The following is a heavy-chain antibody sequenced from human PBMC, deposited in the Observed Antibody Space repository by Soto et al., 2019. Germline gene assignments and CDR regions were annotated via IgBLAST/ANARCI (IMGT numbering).Heavy chain of an antibody. CDR1: GFTFGSYW. V-gene: IGHV3-7*03. CDR2: IKPDGSAT. D-gene: IGHD3-22*01. Sequence: EVQLVESGGGLVQPGGSLRLSCAVSGFTFGSYWMNWVRLIPGKGLEWVAYIKPDGSATYYVDSVKGRFTISRDNSKNTLYLQMNSLRAEDTAVYYCAKDRGDYYDSSGFDYWGQGTLVTVSS. J-gene: IGHJ4*02. CDR3: AKDRGDYYDSSGFDY.